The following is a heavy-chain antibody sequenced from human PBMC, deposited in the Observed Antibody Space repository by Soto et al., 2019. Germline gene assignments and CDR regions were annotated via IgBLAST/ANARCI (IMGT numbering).Heavy chain of an antibody. J-gene: IGHJ6*02. D-gene: IGHD2-21*01. CDR2: IYYSGTT. CDR3: AASCVGCGGFNYYGMDA. V-gene: IGHV4-31*03. CDR1: GTSISSRGYY. Sequence: SETLSLTFSVSGTSISSRGYYWNWIRQHPGKGLEWIGYIYYSGTTYYNPSLKSRVTISVDTSKNQFSLKLSSVTAADTAVYYCAASCVGCGGFNYYGMDAWGQGTTVT.